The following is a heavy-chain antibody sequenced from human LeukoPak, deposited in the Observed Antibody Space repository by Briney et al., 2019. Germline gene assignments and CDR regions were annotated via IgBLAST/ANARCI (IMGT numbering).Heavy chain of an antibody. CDR3: ARGSVEASTDYYYYYMDV. V-gene: IGHV4-59*01. Sequence: LETLSLTCTVSGGSISTYYWSWIRQPPGKGLEWIGYIYYSGSTNYNPSLKSRVTISVDTSKNQFSLRLSSVTAADTAVYYCARGSVEASTDYYYYYMDVWGKGTTVTVSS. CDR2: IYYSGST. D-gene: IGHD1-26*01. CDR1: GGSISTYY. J-gene: IGHJ6*03.